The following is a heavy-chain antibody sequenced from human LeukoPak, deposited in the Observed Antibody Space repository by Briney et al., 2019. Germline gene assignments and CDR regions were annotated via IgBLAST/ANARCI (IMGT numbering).Heavy chain of an antibody. V-gene: IGHV4-39*07. CDR1: GGSISSSSYY. J-gene: IGHJ5*02. Sequence: PSETLSLTCTVSGGSISSSSYYWGWIRQPPGKGLEWIGSIYYSGNTYYNPSLKSRVTISVDTSKNQFSLKLSSVTAADTAVYYCAREYSSSLNWFDPWGQGTLVTVSS. CDR3: AREYSSSLNWFDP. D-gene: IGHD6-13*01. CDR2: IYYSGNT.